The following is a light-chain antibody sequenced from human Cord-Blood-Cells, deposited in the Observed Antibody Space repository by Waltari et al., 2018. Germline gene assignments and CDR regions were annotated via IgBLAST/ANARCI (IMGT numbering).Light chain of an antibody. CDR3: YSTDSSGNHRV. CDR2: EDS. Sequence: SYELTQPPSVPVSPGLTAGSTCSGDALPKQHASWYQQKSGQAPVLVIYEDSKQPSWIPERFSGSSSGTMATLTISGAQVEDEADYYCYSTDSSGNHRVFGGGTKLTVL. CDR1: ALPKQH. V-gene: IGLV3-10*01. J-gene: IGLJ2*01.